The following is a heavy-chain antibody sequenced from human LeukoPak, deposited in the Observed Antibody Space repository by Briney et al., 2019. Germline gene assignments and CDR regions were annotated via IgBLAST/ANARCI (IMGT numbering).Heavy chain of an antibody. Sequence: GGSLRHSCAASGFTFSSYGMHWVRQAPGKGLEWVAVISYDGSNKYYADSVKGRFTISRDNSKNTLYLQMNSLRAEDTAVYYCAKDKVQLWFLDYWGQGTLVTVSS. D-gene: IGHD5-18*01. J-gene: IGHJ4*02. CDR1: GFTFSSYG. V-gene: IGHV3-30*18. CDR2: ISYDGSNK. CDR3: AKDKVQLWFLDY.